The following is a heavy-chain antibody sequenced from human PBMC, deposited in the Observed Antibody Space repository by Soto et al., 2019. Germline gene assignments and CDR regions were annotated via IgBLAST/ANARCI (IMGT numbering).Heavy chain of an antibody. CDR2: ISSSSSTI. CDR1: GFTFSSYS. Sequence: PGGSLRLSCAASGFTFSSYSMNWVRQAPGKGLEWVSYISSSSSTIYYADSVKGRFTISRDNAKNSLYLQMNSLRDEDTAVYYCARETYDFCSGYYSYYWYFDLWGRGTLVTVSS. D-gene: IGHD3-3*01. J-gene: IGHJ2*01. V-gene: IGHV3-48*02. CDR3: ARETYDFCSGYYSYYWYFDL.